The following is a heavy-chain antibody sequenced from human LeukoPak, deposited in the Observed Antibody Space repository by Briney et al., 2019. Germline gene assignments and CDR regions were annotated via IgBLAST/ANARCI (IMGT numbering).Heavy chain of an antibody. J-gene: IGHJ4*02. V-gene: IGHV4-38-2*01. CDR1: GYSISSGYY. CDR3: ARLVVVLAAIPDNFDY. CDR2: IYHSGST. D-gene: IGHD2-2*01. Sequence: SETLSLTCAVSGYSISSGYYWGWIRQPPGKGLEWIGSIYHSGSTYYNPSLKSRVTISVDTSKNQFSLKLSSVTAADTAVYYCARLVVVLAAIPDNFDYWGQGTLVTVSS.